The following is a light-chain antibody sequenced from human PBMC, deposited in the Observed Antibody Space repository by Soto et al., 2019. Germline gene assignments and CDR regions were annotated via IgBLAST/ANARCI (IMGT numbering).Light chain of an antibody. V-gene: IGLV2-14*01. Sequence: QSALTQPASVSGSPGQSITISCTGTSSDVGGYNYVSWYQQHPGKVPKLMIYDVINRPSGVSNRFSGSKSGNTASLTISGLQAEDEDDYYCSSYTSRGTRVFGGGTKLTVL. J-gene: IGLJ2*01. CDR2: DVI. CDR1: SSDVGGYNY. CDR3: SSYTSRGTRV.